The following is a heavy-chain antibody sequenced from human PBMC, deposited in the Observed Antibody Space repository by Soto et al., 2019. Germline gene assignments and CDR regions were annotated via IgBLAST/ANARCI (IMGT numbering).Heavy chain of an antibody. D-gene: IGHD3-10*01. J-gene: IGHJ5*02. V-gene: IGHV5-10-1*01. Sequence: PGESLKISCKGSGFTFTSYWISWVRQMPGKGLEWMGRIDPSDSYTNYSPSFQGHVTISADKSISTAYLQWSSLKASDTAMYYCARLGSGNYHMASWGQGTLVTVSS. CDR1: GFTFTSYW. CDR2: IDPSDSYT. CDR3: ARLGSGNYHMAS.